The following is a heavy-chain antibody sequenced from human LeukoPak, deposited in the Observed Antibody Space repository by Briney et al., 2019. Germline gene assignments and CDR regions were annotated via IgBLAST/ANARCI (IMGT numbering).Heavy chain of an antibody. V-gene: IGHV1-8*01. Sequence: GSSGTFSGKPIGNSVTRYNINWVGERPGQEQERKGMMNTNSGNTGYAQKSQGRVTMTRNTSISTAYMELSSLRSKDTAVYYCARGTYDFWGGYSNFDYWGQGTLVTVSS. CDR2: MNTNSGNT. CDR3: ARGTYDFWGGYSNFDY. CDR1: GNSVTRYN. J-gene: IGHJ4*02. D-gene: IGHD3-3*01.